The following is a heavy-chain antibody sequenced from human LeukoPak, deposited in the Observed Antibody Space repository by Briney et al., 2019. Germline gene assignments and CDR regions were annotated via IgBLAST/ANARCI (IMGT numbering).Heavy chain of an antibody. Sequence: SETLSLTCTVSGGSISSYYWSWIRQPPGKGLEWIGYIYYSGSTNYNPSLKSRVTISVDTSKNQFSLKLSSVTAADTAVYYFARSDYDFWSGYFDYWGEGTLVTVSS. D-gene: IGHD3-3*01. J-gene: IGHJ4*02. CDR3: ARSDYDFWSGYFDY. CDR1: GGSISSYY. V-gene: IGHV4-59*01. CDR2: IYYSGST.